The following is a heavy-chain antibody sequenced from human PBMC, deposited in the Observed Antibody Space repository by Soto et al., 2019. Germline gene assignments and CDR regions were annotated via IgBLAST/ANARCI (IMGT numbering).Heavy chain of an antibody. CDR1: DGTIRKSGYY. D-gene: IGHD2-15*01. CDR2: IYYIGST. J-gene: IGHJ4*02. CDR3: ARADPDASVGY. V-gene: IGHV4-31*03. Sequence: LSLTYSVSDGTIRKSGYYWSWIRQNQGKALEWIGYIYYIGSTFYNPSLKSRVSISLDTSKNQLSLKLTSVTVADTAVYYCARADPDASVGYWGQGTLVPVSS.